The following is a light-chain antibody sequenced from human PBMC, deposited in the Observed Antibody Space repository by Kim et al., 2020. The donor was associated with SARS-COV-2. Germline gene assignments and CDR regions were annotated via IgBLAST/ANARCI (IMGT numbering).Light chain of an antibody. J-gene: IGLJ2*01. Sequence: SYELTQPPSVSVSPGQTASITCSGDKLGDNIACWNQQKQGQSPVLAIYQNSMRPSGIPGRFSASNPGNTATLTIRGTQAMVELHYNCKAWATSTVFFAGG. CDR3: KAWATSTVF. CDR2: QNS. CDR1: KLGDNI. V-gene: IGLV3-1*01.